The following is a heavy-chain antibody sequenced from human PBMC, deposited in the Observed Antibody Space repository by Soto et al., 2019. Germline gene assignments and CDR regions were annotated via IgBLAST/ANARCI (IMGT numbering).Heavy chain of an antibody. CDR1: GFTFSSYG. V-gene: IGHV3-30*18. CDR2: ISYDGSNK. D-gene: IGHD3-3*01. Sequence: GGSLRLSCAASGFTFSSYGMHWVRQAPGKGLEWVAVISYDGSNKYYADSVKGRFTISRDNSKNTLYLQMNSLRAEDTAVYYCAKDGYDFWSGYGGPGMDVWGQGTTVTVSS. CDR3: AKDGYDFWSGYGGPGMDV. J-gene: IGHJ6*02.